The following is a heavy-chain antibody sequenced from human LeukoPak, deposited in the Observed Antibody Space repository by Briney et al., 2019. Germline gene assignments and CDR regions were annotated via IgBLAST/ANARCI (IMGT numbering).Heavy chain of an antibody. Sequence: GGPLRLSCAASGFTFNTFNMNWVRQAPGKGLEWVSSITSGGDYIYYADSVKGRFTTSRDNAKNSLSPQLNSLRVEDTAVYYCARGHYDVLAASYKWTPDYWGQGTLVTVSS. V-gene: IGHV3-21*01. CDR3: ARGHYDVLAASYKWTPDY. CDR1: GFTFNTFN. D-gene: IGHD3-9*01. CDR2: ITSGGDYI. J-gene: IGHJ4*02.